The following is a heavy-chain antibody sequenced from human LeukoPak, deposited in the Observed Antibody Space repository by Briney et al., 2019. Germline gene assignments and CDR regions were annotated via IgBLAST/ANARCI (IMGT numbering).Heavy chain of an antibody. Sequence: SVKVSCKASGGTFSSYAISWVRQAPGQGLEWMGGIIPIFGTANYAQKFQGRVTITTDESTSTAYMELSSLRSEDTAVDYCAIGGGSGTIGYYYYYMDVWGKGTTVTVSS. V-gene: IGHV1-69*05. CDR3: AIGGGSGTIGYYYYYMDV. J-gene: IGHJ6*03. CDR1: GGTFSSYA. D-gene: IGHD3-10*01. CDR2: IIPIFGTA.